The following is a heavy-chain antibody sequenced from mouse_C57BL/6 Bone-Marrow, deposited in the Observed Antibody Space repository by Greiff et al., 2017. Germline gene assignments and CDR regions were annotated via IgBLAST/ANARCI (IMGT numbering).Heavy chain of an antibody. CDR1: GYTFTSYW. V-gene: IGHV1-69*01. Sequence: VQLQQPGAELVMPGASVKLSCKASGYTFTSYWMHWVKQRPGQGLEWIGEIDPSDSYTNYNQKFKGKSTLTVDKSSSTAYMQLSSLTSEDSAVYYCARYYYGSSYGYAMDYWGQGTSVTVSS. J-gene: IGHJ4*01. CDR3: ARYYYGSSYGYAMDY. CDR2: IDPSDSYT. D-gene: IGHD1-1*01.